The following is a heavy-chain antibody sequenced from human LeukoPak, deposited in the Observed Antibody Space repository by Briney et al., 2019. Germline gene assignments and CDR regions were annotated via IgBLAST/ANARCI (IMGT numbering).Heavy chain of an antibody. CDR3: ARETYYDFWSGYQRDAFDI. D-gene: IGHD3-3*01. J-gene: IGHJ3*02. CDR1: GFTFDDYG. Sequence: GGSLRLSCAASGFTFDDYGMSWVRQGPGKGLEWVSAINRNGDSTGYADSVKGRFTISRDNAKNSLYLQMSSLRAEDTAVYYCARETYYDFWSGYQRDAFDIWGQGTMVTVSS. CDR2: INRNGDST. V-gene: IGHV3-20*04.